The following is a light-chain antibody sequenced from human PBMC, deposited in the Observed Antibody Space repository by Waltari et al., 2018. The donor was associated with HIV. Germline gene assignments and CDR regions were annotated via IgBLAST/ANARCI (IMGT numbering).Light chain of an antibody. CDR1: SSNIGSNT. J-gene: IGLJ3*02. CDR3: AAWDDSLNGRV. CDR2: NNN. V-gene: IGLV1-44*01. Sequence: QSVLTQPPSASGTPGQRVTISCSGSSSNIGSNTVNWYQQFPGTAPKLLIYNNNQRPSGVPDRFSGSKSGTSASLAISGLQSEDEADYYCAAWDDSLNGRVFGGGTKLTVL.